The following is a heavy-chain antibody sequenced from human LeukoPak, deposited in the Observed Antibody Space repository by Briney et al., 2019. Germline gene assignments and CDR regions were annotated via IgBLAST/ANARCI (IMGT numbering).Heavy chain of an antibody. J-gene: IGHJ4*02. D-gene: IGHD6-6*01. CDR3: ARELISSSSVLLPDY. CDR1: GFTFSSYT. CDR2: ISSGNNYM. Sequence: GGSLRLSCAASGFTFSSYTMNWVRQAPGKGLEWVSSISSGNNYMYYADSVNGRLTIYRDNAKHSLLPQMNSLLAEDTGVYYCARELISSSSVLLPDYWGQGTLVTVSS. V-gene: IGHV3-21*01.